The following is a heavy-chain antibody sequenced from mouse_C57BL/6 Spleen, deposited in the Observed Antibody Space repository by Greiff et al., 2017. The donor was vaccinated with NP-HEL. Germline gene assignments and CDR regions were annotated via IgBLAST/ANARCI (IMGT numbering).Heavy chain of an antibody. CDR3: ARGDGSSSWFAY. J-gene: IGHJ3*01. D-gene: IGHD1-1*01. CDR1: GFTFSSYG. Sequence: EVHLVESGGDLVKPGGSLKLSCAASGFTFSSYGMSWVRQTPDKRLEWVATISSGGSYTYYPDSVKGRFTISRDNAKNTLYLQMSSLKSEDTAMYYCARGDGSSSWFAYWGQGTLVTVSA. CDR2: ISSGGSYT. V-gene: IGHV5-6*01.